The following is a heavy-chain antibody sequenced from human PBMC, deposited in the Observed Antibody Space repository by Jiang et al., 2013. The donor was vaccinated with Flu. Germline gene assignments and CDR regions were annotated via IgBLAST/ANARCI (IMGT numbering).Heavy chain of an antibody. CDR3: ARGNITMVRGLTYVYGLDV. D-gene: IGHD3-10*01. Sequence: VQLVESGPELVRPSQTLSLTCTVSRGSISSGSYSWSWIRQPAGKGLEWIGRFSATGKTMHNPSVKSRVSISIDTSKNQFSLRLTSVTAADTAVYYCARGNITMVRGLTYVYGLDVWGQGTTVTVSS. V-gene: IGHV4-61*02. CDR2: FSATGKT. CDR1: RGSISSGSYS. J-gene: IGHJ6*02.